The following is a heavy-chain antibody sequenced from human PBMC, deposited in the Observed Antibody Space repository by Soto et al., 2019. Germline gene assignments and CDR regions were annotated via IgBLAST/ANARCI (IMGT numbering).Heavy chain of an antibody. CDR3: ARDVRDKGDSTRHSSGPHFDY. D-gene: IGHD3-22*01. J-gene: IGHJ4*02. V-gene: IGHV1-46*01. CDR2: INPSGGST. CDR1: GYTFTSYY. Sequence: ASVKVSCKASGYTFTSYYMHWVRQAPGQGLEWMGIINPSGGSTSYAQKFQGRVTMTRDTSTSTVYMELSSLRSEDTAVYYCARDVRDKGDSTRHSSGPHFDYWGQGTLVTVSS.